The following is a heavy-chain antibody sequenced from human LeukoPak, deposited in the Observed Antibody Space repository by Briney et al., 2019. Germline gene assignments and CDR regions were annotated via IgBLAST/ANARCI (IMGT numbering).Heavy chain of an antibody. CDR1: GFTFSSHA. Sequence: GRSLRLSCAASGFTFSSHAMHWVRQAPGKGLEWVAVISYDGSNKYYADSVKGRFTISRDNSKNTLYLQMNSLRAEDTAVYYCARVAGYCSSTSCYDNWFDPWGQGTLVTVSS. V-gene: IGHV3-30*04. CDR3: ARVAGYCSSTSCYDNWFDP. D-gene: IGHD2-2*01. CDR2: ISYDGSNK. J-gene: IGHJ5*02.